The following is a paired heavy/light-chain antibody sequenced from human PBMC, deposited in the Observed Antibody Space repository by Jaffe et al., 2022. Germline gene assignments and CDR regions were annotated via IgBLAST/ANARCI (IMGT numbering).Heavy chain of an antibody. CDR3: ARASSGWLHPYYFDY. Sequence: EVQLLESGGGLVQPGGSLRLSCAASGFTFSTYAMTWVRQAPGKGLEWVSGISGGGGSTYYADSVKGRFTISRDSSKNTLYLQMNSLRAEDTAVYYCARASSGWLHPYYFDYWGQGTLVTVSS. CDR2: ISGGGGST. J-gene: IGHJ4*02. CDR1: GFTFSTYA. V-gene: IGHV3-23*01. D-gene: IGHD6-19*01.
Light chain of an antibody. CDR1: SSDIGDYNY. CDR2: EVS. Sequence: QSALTQPPSASGSPGQSVTISCTGTSSDIGDYNYVSWYQQHPGKAPKVMIYEVSKRPSGVPDRFSGSKSGNTASLTVSGLQAEDEADYHCSSYAGSNNLVFGGGTKLTVL. CDR3: SSYAGSNNLV. J-gene: IGLJ2*01. V-gene: IGLV2-8*01.